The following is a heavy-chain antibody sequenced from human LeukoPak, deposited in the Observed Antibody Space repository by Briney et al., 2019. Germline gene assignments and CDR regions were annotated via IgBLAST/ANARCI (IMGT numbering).Heavy chain of an antibody. D-gene: IGHD3-9*01. CDR1: GFTFSSYA. Sequence: LPGGSLRLSCAASGFTFSSYAMSWVRQAPGKGLEWISAISGSGGSTYYADSVKGRFTISRDNSKNTLYLQMNSLRAEDTAAYYCAKRTITIFGGEFDYWGQGTLVTVSS. CDR3: AKRTITIFGGEFDY. CDR2: ISGSGGST. J-gene: IGHJ4*02. V-gene: IGHV3-23*01.